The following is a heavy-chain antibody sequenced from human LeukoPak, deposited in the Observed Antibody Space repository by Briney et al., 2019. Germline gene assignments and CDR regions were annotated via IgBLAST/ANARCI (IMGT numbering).Heavy chain of an antibody. J-gene: IGHJ5*02. Sequence: PSETLSLTCTVSGGSISSYYWSWIRQPAGKGLEWIGRIYTSGSTNYNPSLKSRVTMSVDTPKNQFSLKLSSVTAADTAVYYCARDSVYSGSWYTGWFDPWGQGTLITVSS. V-gene: IGHV4-4*07. CDR3: ARDSVYSGSWYTGWFDP. CDR1: GGSISSYY. D-gene: IGHD6-13*01. CDR2: IYTSGST.